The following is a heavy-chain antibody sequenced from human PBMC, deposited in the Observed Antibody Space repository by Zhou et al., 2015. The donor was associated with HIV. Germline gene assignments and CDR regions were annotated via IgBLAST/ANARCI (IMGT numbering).Heavy chain of an antibody. CDR3: ARDTGVGGYSSGSFDY. D-gene: IGHD5-18*01. J-gene: IGHJ4*02. CDR1: GFIFSSYG. V-gene: IGHV3-30*02. CDR2: KGTDTKSDATNI. Sequence: QVQLVESGGGVVQPGRSLRLSCAASGFIFSSYGMHWVRQAPGKGLEWVAFKGTDTKSDATNIYYADSVKGRFAVSRDNSRNTVFLEMNSLRVDDTAVYFCARDTGVGGYSSGSFDYCGQGTLVTVSS.